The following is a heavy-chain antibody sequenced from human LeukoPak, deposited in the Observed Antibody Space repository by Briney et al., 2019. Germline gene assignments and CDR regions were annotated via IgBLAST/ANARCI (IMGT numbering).Heavy chain of an antibody. CDR3: ARGYCSGGSCYSDY. D-gene: IGHD2-15*01. V-gene: IGHV1-69*05. CDR1: GGTFSRYA. CDR2: IIPIFGTA. Sequence: GAAVKVFCKASGGTFSRYAIRWVPQPPAQGFEWVGRIIPIFGTANYAQKFEGRVTITTDESTSTAYMELSSLRSEGTAVYYCARGYCSGGSCYSDYWGQGTLVTVSS. J-gene: IGHJ4*02.